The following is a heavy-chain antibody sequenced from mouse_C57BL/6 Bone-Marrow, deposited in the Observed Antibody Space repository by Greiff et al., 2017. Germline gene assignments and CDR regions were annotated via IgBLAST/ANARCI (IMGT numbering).Heavy chain of an antibody. D-gene: IGHD1-1*01. Sequence: QVQLQQPGAELVMPGASVKLSCKASGYNFNSYWMHWVKQRPGPGLEWIGEIDPSDSYTNYNQKFKGKSTLTVDISSSTAYMQRSSLTSEDSAVYNGAIDYDGSSHFCYAMDYGGQGTSVTVSS. CDR1: GYNFNSYW. J-gene: IGHJ4*01. CDR2: IDPSDSYT. V-gene: IGHV1-69*01. CDR3: AIDYDGSSHFCYAMDY.